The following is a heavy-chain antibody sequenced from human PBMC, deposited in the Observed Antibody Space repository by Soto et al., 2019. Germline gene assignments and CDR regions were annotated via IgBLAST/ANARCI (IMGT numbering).Heavy chain of an antibody. D-gene: IGHD5-18*01. CDR3: ARGDTAMYYYYYMDV. V-gene: IGHV4-59*01. Sequence: SETLSLTCTVSGGSISSYYWSWIRQPPGKGLEWIGYIYYSGSTNYNPSLKSRVTISVDTSKNQFSLKLSSVTAADTAVYYCARGDTAMYYYYYMDVLGKGTTVTVSS. J-gene: IGHJ6*03. CDR1: GGSISSYY. CDR2: IYYSGST.